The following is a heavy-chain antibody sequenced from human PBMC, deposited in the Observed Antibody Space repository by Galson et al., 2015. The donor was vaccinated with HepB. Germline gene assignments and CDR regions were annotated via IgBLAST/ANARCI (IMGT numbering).Heavy chain of an antibody. CDR3: ARRGELSYSFDY. Sequence: ETLSLTCTVSGGSISSYYWSWIRQPPGKGLEWIGYIYYSGSTNYNPSLKSRVTISVDTSKNQFSLKLSSVTAADTAVYYCARRGELSYSFDYWGQGTLVTVSS. J-gene: IGHJ4*02. D-gene: IGHD3-16*02. CDR2: IYYSGST. CDR1: GGSISSYY. V-gene: IGHV4-59*08.